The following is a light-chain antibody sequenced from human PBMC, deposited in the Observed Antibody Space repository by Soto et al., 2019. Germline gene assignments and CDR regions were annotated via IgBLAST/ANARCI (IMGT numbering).Light chain of an antibody. CDR2: EIT. CDR1: SSDLTSYNR. V-gene: IGLV2-18*01. CDR3: ALYTDTDTDL. J-gene: IGLJ1*01. Sequence: QSALTQPPSVSGSPGQSVTISCTGPSSDLTSYNRVSWYQQSPGATPKLILYEITNRPSGVPGRFSGSRSDNTASLTISGLQAEDEADYYCALYTDTDTDLFGTGTKLTVL.